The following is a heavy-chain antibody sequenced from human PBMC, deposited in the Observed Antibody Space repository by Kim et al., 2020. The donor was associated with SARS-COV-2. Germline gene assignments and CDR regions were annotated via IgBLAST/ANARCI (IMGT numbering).Heavy chain of an antibody. Sequence: GGSLRLSCAASGFTFDDYAMHWVRQAPGKGLEWVSGISWNSGSIGYADSVKGRFTISRDNAKNSLYLQMNSLRAEDTALYYCAKDKKDYYDSSGLFDYWGQGNLVTVSS. CDR3: AKDKKDYYDSSGLFDY. CDR2: ISWNSGSI. D-gene: IGHD3-22*01. V-gene: IGHV3-9*01. CDR1: GFTFDDYA. J-gene: IGHJ4*02.